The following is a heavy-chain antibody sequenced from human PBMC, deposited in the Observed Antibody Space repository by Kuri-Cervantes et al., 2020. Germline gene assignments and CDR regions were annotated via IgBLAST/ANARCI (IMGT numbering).Heavy chain of an antibody. CDR1: GFTFRSYC. CDR2: IKQDGYEK. J-gene: IGHJ6*02. Sequence: GGSLRLSCAASGFTFRSYCISWVRQAPGKGLEWVATIKQDGYEKYYVDSVKGRVTISRDNAKNSLYLQMNSLRAEDTAVYDCAREEGVVAATGYYYYGMDVWGQGTTVTVSS. CDR3: AREEGVVAATGYYYYGMDV. D-gene: IGHD2-15*01. V-gene: IGHV3-7*01.